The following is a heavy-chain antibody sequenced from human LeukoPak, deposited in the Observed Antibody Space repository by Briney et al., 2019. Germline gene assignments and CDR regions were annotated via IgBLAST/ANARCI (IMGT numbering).Heavy chain of an antibody. CDR2: ISAYNGNT. J-gene: IGHJ4*02. CDR3: ARTRYCSGGSCLDY. CDR1: GYTFTSYG. Sequence: ASVTVSCKASGYTFTSYGFSWVRPPPGQGLAWVGWISAYNGNTNYAQKLQGRVTMTTDTSTSTAYMELRSLRSDDTAVYYCARTRYCSGGSCLDYWGQGTLVTVSS. V-gene: IGHV1-18*01. D-gene: IGHD2-15*01.